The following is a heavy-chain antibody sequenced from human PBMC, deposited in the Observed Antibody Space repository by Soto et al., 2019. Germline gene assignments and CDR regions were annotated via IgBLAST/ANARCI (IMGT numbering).Heavy chain of an antibody. J-gene: IGHJ3*02. CDR2: VSTYNGDA. CDR1: GYTFTSYA. CDR3: ASDVEQLLVPGGAFDI. V-gene: IGHV1-18*01. D-gene: IGHD6-19*01. Sequence: QLQLVQSGAEVKKPGASVKVSCKASGYTFTSYAINWVRQAPGQGLEWMGWVSTYNGDANYAQKLRGRVTMTTDTSTSTAYMDLRSLTSDDTAVYYCASDVEQLLVPGGAFDIWGQGTMVTVSS.